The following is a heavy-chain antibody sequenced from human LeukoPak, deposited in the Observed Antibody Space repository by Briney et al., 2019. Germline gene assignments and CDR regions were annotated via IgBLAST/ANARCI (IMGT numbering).Heavy chain of an antibody. CDR1: GGSISSYY. Sequence: KASETLSLTCTISGGSISSYYWSWIRQSPGKGLEWIGYINYSGSTYYNPSLKSRVTISVDTSKNQFSLKLSSVTAADTAVYYCARDATVTRGFDYWGQGTLVTVSS. CDR3: ARDATVTRGFDY. J-gene: IGHJ4*02. CDR2: INYSGST. D-gene: IGHD4-17*01. V-gene: IGHV4-59*12.